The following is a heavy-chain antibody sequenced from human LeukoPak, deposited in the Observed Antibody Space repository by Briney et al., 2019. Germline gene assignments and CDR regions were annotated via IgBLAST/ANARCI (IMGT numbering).Heavy chain of an antibody. Sequence: SETLSLTCIVSGASFSSYYWTWIRQPAGKGLEWIGRIYSSGSTNYNPSLRSRITMSVDTSKNQFSLKLSSVTAADTAVYYCARGADSFDPWGQGTLVTVSS. D-gene: IGHD4/OR15-4a*01. CDR3: ARGADSFDP. CDR2: IYSSGST. CDR1: GASFSSYY. J-gene: IGHJ5*02. V-gene: IGHV4-4*07.